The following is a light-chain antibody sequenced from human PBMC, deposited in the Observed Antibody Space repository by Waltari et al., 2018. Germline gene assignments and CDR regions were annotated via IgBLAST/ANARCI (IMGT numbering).Light chain of an antibody. CDR1: QRVSRR. CDR3: QQYSTYPLT. V-gene: IGKV1-5*03. Sequence: DVQMTQSPSTLTASVGDRVTITCRASQRVSRRLAWYQQTPGKAPNLLIYKASTLGGGVPSRFSGSGSGTEFTLTSSSLQPDDFVTYYCQQYSTYPLTFGGGTKVEI. J-gene: IGKJ4*02. CDR2: KAS.